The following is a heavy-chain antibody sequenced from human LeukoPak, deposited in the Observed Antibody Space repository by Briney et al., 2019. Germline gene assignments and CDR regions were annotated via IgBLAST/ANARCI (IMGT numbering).Heavy chain of an antibody. V-gene: IGHV3-21*01. CDR1: GFTFSSYS. Sequence: PGGSLRLSCAASGFTFSSYSINWVRQAPGKGLEWVSSISSGSGYIYYADSVKGRFTISRDDAKSSLYLQMNSLRADDTAVYYCANEIRPNDYWGQGTLVTVSS. CDR2: ISSGSGYI. CDR3: ANEIRPNDY. J-gene: IGHJ4*02. D-gene: IGHD4-17*01.